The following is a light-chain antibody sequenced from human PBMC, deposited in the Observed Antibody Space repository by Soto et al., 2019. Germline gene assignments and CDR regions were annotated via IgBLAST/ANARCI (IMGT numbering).Light chain of an antibody. CDR2: EVS. J-gene: IGKJ5*01. CDR3: MQSTQLPPT. V-gene: IGKV2D-29*02. CDR1: QSLLHITGETF. Sequence: DVVMTQTPLSLSVAPGQPASISCKSSQSLLHITGETFLFWYLQKPGQSPQLLIYEVSTRVSGVPDRFSCSGSGTDFTLEISRVETDDVGIYFCMQSTQLPPTCGQGTRLGIE.